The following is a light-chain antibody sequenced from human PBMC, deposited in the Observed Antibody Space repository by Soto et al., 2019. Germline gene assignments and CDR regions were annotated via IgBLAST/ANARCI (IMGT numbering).Light chain of an antibody. CDR2: DAS. CDR1: QSISNN. Sequence: EIVLTQSPATLSLSPGERATLSCRASQSISNNLAWYQQKPGQAPRLLIYDASNMTTGIPARFSGSGSGTDFTLTISSVEPEDFAIYYCQQRSKWSALTVSGETKVEIK. CDR3: QQRSKWSALT. V-gene: IGKV3-11*01. J-gene: IGKJ4*02.